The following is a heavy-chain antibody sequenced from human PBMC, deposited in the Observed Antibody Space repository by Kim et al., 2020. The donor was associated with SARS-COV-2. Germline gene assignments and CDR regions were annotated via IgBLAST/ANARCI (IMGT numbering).Heavy chain of an antibody. Sequence: GGSTSYAQKFQGRVTMTRDTSTSTVYMELSSLGSEDTAVYYCARGERLDYWGQGTLVTVSS. CDR3: ARGERLDY. V-gene: IGHV1-46*01. D-gene: IGHD1-1*01. J-gene: IGHJ4*02. CDR2: GGST.